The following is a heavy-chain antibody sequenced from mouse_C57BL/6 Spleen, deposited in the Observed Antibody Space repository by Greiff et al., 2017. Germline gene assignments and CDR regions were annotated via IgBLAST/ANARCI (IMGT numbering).Heavy chain of an antibody. Sequence: QVQLQQPGAELVRPGSSVKLSCKASGYTFTSYWMHWVKQRPIQGLEWIGNIDPSDSETHYNQKFKDKATLTVDKSSSTAYMQLSGLTSEDSAVYYCARGDYYGIPAWFAYWGQGTLVTVSA. J-gene: IGHJ3*01. CDR2: IDPSDSET. CDR3: ARGDYYGIPAWFAY. V-gene: IGHV1-52*01. D-gene: IGHD1-1*01. CDR1: GYTFTSYW.